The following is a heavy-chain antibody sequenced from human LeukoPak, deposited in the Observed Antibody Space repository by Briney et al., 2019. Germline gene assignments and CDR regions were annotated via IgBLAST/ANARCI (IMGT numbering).Heavy chain of an antibody. Sequence: ASVKVSCKASGYTFTSYDINWVRQATGQGLEWMGWMNPNSGNTGDAQKFQGRVTMTRNTSITTAYMELSSLRSEDTAVYYCARTSGSPYDAFDIWGQGTMVTVSS. D-gene: IGHD1-26*01. CDR3: ARTSGSPYDAFDI. V-gene: IGHV1-8*01. CDR1: GYTFTSYD. J-gene: IGHJ3*02. CDR2: MNPNSGNT.